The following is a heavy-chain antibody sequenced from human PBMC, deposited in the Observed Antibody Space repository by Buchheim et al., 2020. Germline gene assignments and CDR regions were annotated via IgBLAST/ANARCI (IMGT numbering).Heavy chain of an antibody. CDR3: ARDIAERGVVFDY. CDR2: IGSSDSTT. D-gene: IGHD6-13*01. Sequence: EVQLVESGGGLVQPGGSLRLSCAASGFTFSNYEMNWVRQAPGKGLEWLSYIGSSDSTTYYADSVKGRLTISRDNPKNSLSLQMNSLRVEDTAIYYCARDIAERGVVFDYWGQGTL. V-gene: IGHV3-48*03. CDR1: GFTFSNYE. J-gene: IGHJ4*02.